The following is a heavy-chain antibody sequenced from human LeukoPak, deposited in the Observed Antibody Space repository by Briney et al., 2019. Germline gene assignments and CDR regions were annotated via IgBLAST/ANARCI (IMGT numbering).Heavy chain of an antibody. V-gene: IGHV3-30*04. Sequence: PGGSLRLSCAASGFTFSNYAMHWVRQAPGKGLEWVAVISFVGRNKYYADSVKGRFTISRDNSKNTLYLQMSSLRADDTAVYYCARTLFNWNSFDAFDIWGQGTMVTVSS. CDR3: ARTLFNWNSFDAFDI. J-gene: IGHJ3*02. CDR2: ISFVGRNK. D-gene: IGHD1/OR15-1a*01. CDR1: GFTFSNYA.